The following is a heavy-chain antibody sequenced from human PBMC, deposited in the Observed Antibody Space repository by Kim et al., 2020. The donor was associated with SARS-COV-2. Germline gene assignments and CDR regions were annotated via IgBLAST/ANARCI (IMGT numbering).Heavy chain of an antibody. CDR1: GGSISGYY. CDR2: IYYVGGT. J-gene: IGHJ4*02. CDR3: ARYCRDHNCFSFDS. D-gene: IGHD1-20*01. Sequence: SETLSLTCNVSGGSISGYYWSWIRQPPGKGLEWIGYIYYVGGTNYNPSLKSRVTFSVDTSKNQFSLKLTSVTAADTAIYYCARYCRDHNCFSFDSWGQGTLVTVSS. V-gene: IGHV4-59*13.